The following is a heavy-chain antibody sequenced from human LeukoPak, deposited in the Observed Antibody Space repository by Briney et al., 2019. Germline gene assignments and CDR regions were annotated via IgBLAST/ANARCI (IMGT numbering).Heavy chain of an antibody. Sequence: PGGSLRLSCAASGFTFSSYAMHWVRQAPGKGLEWVAFILYDGSNKYYADSVKGRFTISRDNSKNTLYLQMNSLRAEDTAVYYCARGPHDYVWGSYRYTHFDYWGQGTLVTVSS. CDR3: ARGPHDYVWGSYRYTHFDY. CDR2: ILYDGSNK. CDR1: GFTFSSYA. D-gene: IGHD3-16*02. V-gene: IGHV3-30-3*01. J-gene: IGHJ4*02.